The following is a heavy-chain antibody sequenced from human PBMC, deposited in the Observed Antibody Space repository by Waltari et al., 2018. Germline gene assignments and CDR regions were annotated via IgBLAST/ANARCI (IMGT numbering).Heavy chain of an antibody. D-gene: IGHD1-7*01. CDR2: IYHSGST. J-gene: IGHJ4*02. CDR1: GYSISSGYY. V-gene: IGHV4-38-2*01. Sequence: QVQLQESGPGLVKPSETLSLTCAVSGYSISSGYYWGWIRQPPGKGLEWIGSIYHSGSTYYNPSLKSRVTISVDTSKNQFSLKLSSVTAADTAVYYCARQLENYDYWGQGTLVTVSS. CDR3: ARQLENYDY.